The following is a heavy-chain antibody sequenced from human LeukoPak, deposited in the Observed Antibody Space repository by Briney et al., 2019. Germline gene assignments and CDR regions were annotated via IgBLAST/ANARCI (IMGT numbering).Heavy chain of an antibody. CDR2: INPNSGGT. V-gene: IGHV1-2*02. J-gene: IGHJ4*02. Sequence: GASVKVSCKASGYTSTGYYMHWVRQAPGQGLEWMGWINPNSGGTNYAQKFQGRVTMTRDTSISTAYMELSRLRSDDTAVYYCARVRYRLAETYIDYWGQGTLVTVSS. CDR3: ARVRYRLAETYIDY. D-gene: IGHD3-16*01. CDR1: GYTSTGYY.